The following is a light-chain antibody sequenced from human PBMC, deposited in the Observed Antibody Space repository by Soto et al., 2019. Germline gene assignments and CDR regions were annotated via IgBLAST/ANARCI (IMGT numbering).Light chain of an antibody. CDR3: AAWDDSRLSGSDV. V-gene: IGLV1-44*01. CDR1: SSNIGSKT. Sequence: QSVLTQPPSASGTPGQRVTISCSGSSSNIGSKTVNWYQQLPGTAPKLLIYSNNQRPSGVPDRFSGSKSGTSASLAISGLQSEDEADYHCAAWDDSRLSGSDVFGTGTKVTVL. J-gene: IGLJ1*01. CDR2: SNN.